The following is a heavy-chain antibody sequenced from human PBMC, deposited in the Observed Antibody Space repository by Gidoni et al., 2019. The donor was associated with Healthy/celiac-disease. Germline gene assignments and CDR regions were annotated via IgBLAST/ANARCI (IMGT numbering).Heavy chain of an antibody. CDR1: GFTLTNYW. D-gene: IGHD4-4*01. CDR3: ARDGYSGTSDY. J-gene: IGHJ4*02. V-gene: IGHV3-74*01. Sequence: EVQLVESGGVLVQPGVSLRLSCEAAGFTLTNYWMHWVRQAPGKGLLWVSRINNDGTYTDYADSVKGRFTISRDNAKNTLYLQMNSLRAEDTAVYYCARDGYSGTSDYWGQGTLVTVSS. CDR2: INNDGTYT.